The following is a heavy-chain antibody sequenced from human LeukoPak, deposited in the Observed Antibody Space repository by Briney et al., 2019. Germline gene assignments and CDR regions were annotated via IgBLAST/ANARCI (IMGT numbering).Heavy chain of an antibody. CDR1: GFTFSSYG. CDR3: ARLGYSYGQGNNWFDP. CDR2: IRYDGSNK. D-gene: IGHD5-18*01. V-gene: IGHV3-30*02. Sequence: PGGSLRLSCAASGFTFSSYGMHWVRQAPGKGLEWVAFIRYDGSNKYYADSVKGRFTISRDNSKNTLYLQMNSLRAEDTAVYYCARLGYSYGQGNNWFDPWGQGTLVTVSS. J-gene: IGHJ5*02.